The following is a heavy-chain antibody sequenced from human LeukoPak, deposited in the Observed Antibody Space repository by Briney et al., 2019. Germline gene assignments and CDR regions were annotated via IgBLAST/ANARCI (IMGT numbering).Heavy chain of an antibody. V-gene: IGHV4-39*01. CDR3: ARRGSSWEFTYHFDY. Sequence: PSETLSLTCTVSGGSISSNSYYWGWIRQPPGKGLEWIGSIYYSGSTYYNPSLKSRVTISVDTSKNQFSLKLSSVTAADTAVYYCARRGSSWEFTYHFDYWGQGTLVTVSS. CDR2: IYYSGST. CDR1: GGSISSNSYY. J-gene: IGHJ4*02. D-gene: IGHD6-13*01.